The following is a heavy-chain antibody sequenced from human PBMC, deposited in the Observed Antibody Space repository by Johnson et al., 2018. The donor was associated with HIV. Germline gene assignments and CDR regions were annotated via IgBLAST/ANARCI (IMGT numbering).Heavy chain of an antibody. CDR2: ISWNSGSI. Sequence: VQLVESGGGLVQPGRSLRLSCAASGFTFDDYAMHWVRQAPGKGLEWVSGISWNSGSIGYADSVKGRFTLSRDNAKNSLYLQMHSLRAEDTALYYCARDIYSSWGIAAAAHTPGAFDIWGPGKIVTVSS. CDR3: ARDIYSSWGIAAAAHTPGAFDI. CDR1: GFTFDDYA. J-gene: IGHJ3*02. V-gene: IGHV3-9*01. D-gene: IGHD6-13*01.